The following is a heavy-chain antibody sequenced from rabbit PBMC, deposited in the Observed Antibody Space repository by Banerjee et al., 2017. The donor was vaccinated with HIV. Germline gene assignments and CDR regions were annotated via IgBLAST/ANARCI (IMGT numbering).Heavy chain of an antibody. J-gene: IGHJ6*01. Sequence: QEQLEESGGDLVKPGASLTLTCTASGFDLSSYYYMCWVRQAPGKGLEWIACIYAGSSGSSYYASWAKGRFTISETSSTTVTLQLNSLTAADTATYFCARAVYASGAGNGYGDLWGPGTLSPS. CDR2: IYAGSSGSS. CDR3: ARAVYASGAGNGYGDL. V-gene: IGHV1S45*01. CDR1: GFDLSSYYY. D-gene: IGHD8-1*01.